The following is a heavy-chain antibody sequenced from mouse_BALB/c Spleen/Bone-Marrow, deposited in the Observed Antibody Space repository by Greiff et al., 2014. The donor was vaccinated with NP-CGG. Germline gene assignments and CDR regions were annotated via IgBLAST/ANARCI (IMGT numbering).Heavy chain of an antibody. Sequence: VQLQQSGPGLVKPSPSLSLTCSVTGFSINSGCFWYWIRQFSGNKMERVGYISSDGSNHYNPSLTNRVSITRDTSKNQFFLKLNSVTTEDTATYYCASVEVHAMDYWGQGTSVTVSS. CDR1: GFSINSGCF. CDR3: ASVEVHAMDY. V-gene: IGHV3-6*02. D-gene: IGHD2-14*01. J-gene: IGHJ4*01. CDR2: ISSDGSN.